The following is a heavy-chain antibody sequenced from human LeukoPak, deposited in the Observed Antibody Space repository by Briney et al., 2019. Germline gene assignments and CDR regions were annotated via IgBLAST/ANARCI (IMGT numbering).Heavy chain of an antibody. CDR3: ARDREEYSSSWYYFDY. D-gene: IGHD6-13*01. Sequence: ASVKVSCKVSGYTLTELSMHWVRQAPGQGLEWMGIINPSGGSTSYAQKFQSRVTMTRDTSTSTVYMELSSLRSEDTAVYYCARDREEYSSSWYYFDYWGQGTLVTVSS. CDR2: INPSGGST. CDR1: GYTLTELS. J-gene: IGHJ4*02. V-gene: IGHV1-46*01.